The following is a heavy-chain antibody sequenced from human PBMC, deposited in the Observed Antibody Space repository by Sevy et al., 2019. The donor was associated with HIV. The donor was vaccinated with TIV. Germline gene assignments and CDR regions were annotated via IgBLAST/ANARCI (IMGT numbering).Heavy chain of an antibody. Sequence: GGSLRLSCAASGFTFSSFAMSWVRHIPGKGLEWVSTINGRGGSAYYADSVKGRFTLSRHNSNNTVFLQMNRLRDEDTAVYYCARPTPRIAPSSAAFFDYWGQGTLVTVSS. CDR1: GFTFSSFA. CDR3: ARPTPRIAPSSAAFFDY. CDR2: INGRGGSA. D-gene: IGHD1-26*01. J-gene: IGHJ4*02. V-gene: IGHV3-23*01.